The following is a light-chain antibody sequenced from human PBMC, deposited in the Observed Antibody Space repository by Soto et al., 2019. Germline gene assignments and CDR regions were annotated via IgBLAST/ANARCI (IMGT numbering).Light chain of an antibody. CDR2: EVT. Sequence: QSALTQPASVSGSPGQSIAISCTGTSGDVGGYDYVSWYQQHPDKAPKLMIYEVTKRPSWVSNRFSGSKSGNTASLTISGLQPEDEAYYYSSSHTSGSTRVFGSGTKVTVL. CDR1: SGDVGGYDY. J-gene: IGLJ1*01. CDR3: SSHTSGSTRV. V-gene: IGLV2-14*01.